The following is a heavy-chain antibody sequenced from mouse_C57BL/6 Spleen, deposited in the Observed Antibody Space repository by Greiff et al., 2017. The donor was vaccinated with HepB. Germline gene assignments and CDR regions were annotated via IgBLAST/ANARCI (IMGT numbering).Heavy chain of an antibody. Sequence: QVQLQQSGAELVRPGTSVKVSCKASGYAFTNYLIEWVKQRPGQGLEWIGVINPGSGGTNYNEKFKGKATLTADKSSSTAYMQLSSLTSEDSAVYFCARSRNWFAYWGQGTLVTVSA. CDR2: INPGSGGT. J-gene: IGHJ3*01. V-gene: IGHV1-54*01. CDR1: GYAFTNYL. CDR3: ARSRNWFAY.